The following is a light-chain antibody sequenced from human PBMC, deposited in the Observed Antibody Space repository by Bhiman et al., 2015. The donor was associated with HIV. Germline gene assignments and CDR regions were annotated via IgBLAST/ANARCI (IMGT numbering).Light chain of an antibody. V-gene: IGLV1-40*01. CDR1: SSNIGAGFD. J-gene: IGLJ2*01. CDR3: QAWDNSILI. CDR2: GNN. Sequence: QSVLTQPPSVSGAPGQRVTISCTGNSSNIGAGFDVHWYQQFPGTAPKVLIYGNNKRPSGVPDRFSGSRSGTSASLAITGLQAEDESDYYCQAWDNSILIFGGGTKLTVL.